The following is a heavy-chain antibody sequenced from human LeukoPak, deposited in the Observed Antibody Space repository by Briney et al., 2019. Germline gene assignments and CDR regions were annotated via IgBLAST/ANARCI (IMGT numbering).Heavy chain of an antibody. V-gene: IGHV3-30-3*01. CDR3: ARDLGYCSGGSCYHPGDY. Sequence: GGSLRLSCAASGFTFSSYAMHWVRQAPGKGLEWVAVISYDGSNKYYADSAKGRFTISRDNSKNTLYLQMNSLRAEDTAVYYCARDLGYCSGGSCYHPGDYWGQGTLVTVSS. CDR2: ISYDGSNK. J-gene: IGHJ4*02. CDR1: GFTFSSYA. D-gene: IGHD2-15*01.